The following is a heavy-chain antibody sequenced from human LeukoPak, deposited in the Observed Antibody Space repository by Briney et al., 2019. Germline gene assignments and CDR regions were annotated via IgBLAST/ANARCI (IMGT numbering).Heavy chain of an antibody. CDR1: GGSISSGGYY. CDR3: ANYHDYSNFQGAYYLDY. V-gene: IGHV4-61*08. Sequence: SETLSLTCTVSGGSISSGGYYWSWIRQHPGKGLEWIGNIYYSGSTNYNPSLKSRVTISVDTSKNQFSLKLSSVTAADTAVYYCANYHDYSNFQGAYYLDYWGQGTLVTVSS. D-gene: IGHD4-11*01. CDR2: IYYSGST. J-gene: IGHJ4*02.